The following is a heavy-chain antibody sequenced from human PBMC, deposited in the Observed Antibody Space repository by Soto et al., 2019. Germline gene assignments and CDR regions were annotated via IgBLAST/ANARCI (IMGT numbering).Heavy chain of an antibody. V-gene: IGHV4-34*01. CDR3: AKKGRFLEGLPDYYYYYGMDV. D-gene: IGHD3-3*01. CDR2: INHSGST. CDR1: GGSFSGYY. Sequence: SETLSLTCAVYGGSFSGYYWSWIRQPPGKGLEWIGEINHSGSTNYNPSLKSRVTISVDTSKNQFSLKLSSVTAADTAVYYCAKKGRFLEGLPDYYYYYGMDVWGQGTTVTVSS. J-gene: IGHJ6*02.